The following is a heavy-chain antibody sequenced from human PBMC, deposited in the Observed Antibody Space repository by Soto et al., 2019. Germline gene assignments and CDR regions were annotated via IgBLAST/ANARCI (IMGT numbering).Heavy chain of an antibody. J-gene: IGHJ6*02. Sequence: QITLKESGPTLVKPTQTLTLTCTFSGFSLSTSGVGVGWIRQPPGKALEWLALIYWDDDKRYSPSLKSRLTITNDTAKHQVVLTMTNMDPVDTATYYCAHIHRQVDYDFWSGYISDYYGMDVWGQGTTVTVSS. CDR3: AHIHRQVDYDFWSGYISDYYGMDV. CDR1: GFSLSTSGVG. D-gene: IGHD3-3*01. V-gene: IGHV2-5*02. CDR2: IYWDDDK.